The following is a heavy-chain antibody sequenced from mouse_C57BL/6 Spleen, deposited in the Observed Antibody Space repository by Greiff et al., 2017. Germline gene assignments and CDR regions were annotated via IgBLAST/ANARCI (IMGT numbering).Heavy chain of an antibody. CDR1: GYTFTDYE. V-gene: IGHV1-15*01. D-gene: IGHD2-2*01. CDR2: IDPETGGT. J-gene: IGHJ2*01. CDR3: TRYGYYFDY. Sequence: QVQLQQSGAELVRPGASVTLSCKASGYTFTDYEMHWVKQTPVHGLEWIGAIDPETGGTAYNQKFKGKAILTADKSSRTAYMELRSLTSEDSAVYYCTRYGYYFDYWGQGTTLTVSS.